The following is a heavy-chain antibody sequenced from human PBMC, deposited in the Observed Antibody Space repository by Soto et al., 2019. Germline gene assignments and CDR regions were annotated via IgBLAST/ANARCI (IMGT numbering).Heavy chain of an antibody. CDR1: CSSICSSSYY. J-gene: IGHJ6*02. V-gene: IGHV4-39*01. CDR2: VYYGGST. Sequence: SETQSLTCTLTCSSICSSSYYWDLSRQPPGKGLEWIGNVYYGGSTYYNPSLKSRVTISVETSKSQFSLKLSSVTAADTAVYYCAGGDYYHSSGYYFYYYTMDVWGQGTTVS. D-gene: IGHD3-22*01. CDR3: AGGDYYHSSGYYFYYYTMDV.